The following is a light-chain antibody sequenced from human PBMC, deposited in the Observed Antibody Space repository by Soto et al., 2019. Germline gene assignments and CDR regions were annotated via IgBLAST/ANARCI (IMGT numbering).Light chain of an antibody. J-gene: IGKJ5*01. CDR3: MQSTQLPPT. CDR1: QSLLHITGETF. CDR2: EVS. Sequence: DVVMTQTPLSLSVTPGQPASISCKSSQSLLHITGETFLFWYLQKPGQSPQLLIYEVSTRVSGVPDRFSGSGSGTDFTLEISRVETDDVSIYYCMQSTQLPPTFGQGTRLEIK. V-gene: IGKV2D-29*02.